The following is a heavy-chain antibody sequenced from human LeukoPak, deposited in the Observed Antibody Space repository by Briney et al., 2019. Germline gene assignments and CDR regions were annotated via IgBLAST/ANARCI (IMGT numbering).Heavy chain of an antibody. Sequence: GGSLRLSCAASGFTFSSSAMSWVRQAPGKGLEWVSAISNNGGYTYYADSVQGRFTISRDNSKNTLYLQMNSLRAEDTAVYYCAKAIAAAGFDYWGQGTLVTVSS. J-gene: IGHJ4*02. CDR1: GFTFSSSA. CDR2: ISNNGGYT. V-gene: IGHV3-23*01. D-gene: IGHD6-13*01. CDR3: AKAIAAAGFDY.